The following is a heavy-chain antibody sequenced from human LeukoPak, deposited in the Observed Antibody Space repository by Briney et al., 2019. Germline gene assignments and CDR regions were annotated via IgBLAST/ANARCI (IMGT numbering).Heavy chain of an antibody. CDR1: GGTFSSYA. D-gene: IGHD2-2*01. CDR3: AAGYCSSTSCYPDQADYYYMDV. CDR2: IIPIFGTA. J-gene: IGHJ6*03. Sequence: SVKVSCKASGGTFSSYAISWVRQAPGQGLEWMGGIIPIFGTANYAQKFQGRVTITADESTSTAYMELSSLRSEDTAVYYCAAGYCSSTSCYPDQADYYYMDVWAKGPRSPSP. V-gene: IGHV1-69*13.